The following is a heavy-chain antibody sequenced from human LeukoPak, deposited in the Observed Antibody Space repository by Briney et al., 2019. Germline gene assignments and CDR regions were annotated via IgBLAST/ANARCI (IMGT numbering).Heavy chain of an antibody. J-gene: IGHJ5*02. CDR3: ARIIVPPYHFDP. Sequence: GGSLRLSCAASGFTFSSHVLSWVRQDPARGLEWVSSISFSGDSTYYADSVKARFTISRDNSKNTLYLQMNSLRAEDSAIYYCARIIVPPYHFDPWGQGTRVTVSS. V-gene: IGHV3-23*01. D-gene: IGHD2/OR15-2a*01. CDR2: ISFSGDST. CDR1: GFTFSSHV.